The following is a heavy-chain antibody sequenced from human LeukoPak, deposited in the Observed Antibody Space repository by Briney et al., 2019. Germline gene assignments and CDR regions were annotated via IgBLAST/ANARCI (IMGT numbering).Heavy chain of an antibody. Sequence: PGGSLRLSCAASGFTFSSYAMSWVRQAPGKGLEWVSAISGSGGSTYYADSVKGRFTISRDNSKNTLYLQMNSLRAEDTAVYYCAKGGSYYDFWSGYPYFDYWGQGTLVTVSP. CDR1: GFTFSSYA. CDR3: AKGGSYYDFWSGYPYFDY. J-gene: IGHJ4*02. V-gene: IGHV3-23*01. D-gene: IGHD3-3*01. CDR2: ISGSGGST.